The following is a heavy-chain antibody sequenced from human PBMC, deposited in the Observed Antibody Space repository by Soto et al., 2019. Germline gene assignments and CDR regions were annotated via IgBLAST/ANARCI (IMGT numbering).Heavy chain of an antibody. Sequence: SVKVSCKASGYTFTSYGISWVRQAPGQGLEWMGWISAYNGNTDYAHKLQGRVTMTTDTPTSTAYMELRSLRSDDTAVYYCARDEAYCYDSSGYYLDYWGQGTLVTVSS. V-gene: IGHV1-18*01. D-gene: IGHD3-22*01. J-gene: IGHJ4*02. CDR3: ARDEAYCYDSSGYYLDY. CDR2: ISAYNGNT. CDR1: GYTFTSYG.